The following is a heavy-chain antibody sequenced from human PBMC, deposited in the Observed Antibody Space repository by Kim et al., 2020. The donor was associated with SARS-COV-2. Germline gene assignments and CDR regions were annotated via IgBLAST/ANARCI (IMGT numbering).Heavy chain of an antibody. V-gene: IGHV3-23*01. Sequence: GGSLRLSCTASGFSFSSYAMSWVRQAPGKGLEWVSSISGSGGVTYYADSVKGRFTISRDNSKNTLSLQMNNLRAEDTAIYFCAKVKYSGSYYVDYWGQGT. CDR3: AKVKYSGSYYVDY. CDR1: GFSFSSYA. CDR2: ISGSGGVT. J-gene: IGHJ4*02. D-gene: IGHD1-26*01.